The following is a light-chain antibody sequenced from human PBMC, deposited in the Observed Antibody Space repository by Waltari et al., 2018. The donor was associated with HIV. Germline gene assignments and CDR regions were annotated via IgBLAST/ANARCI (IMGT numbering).Light chain of an antibody. V-gene: IGLV2-14*01. J-gene: IGLJ1*01. Sequence: QSTLTQPVSVSGSPGQSITISCTGTSSDVFNYNYVSWYQQHPDRAPKLMIYEVSNSPSGVSNRFSGSKSGNTASLTSSGLQAEDEADYYCSSYTRSSTYVFGTGTKVTVL. CDR1: SSDVFNYNY. CDR2: EVS. CDR3: SSYTRSSTYV.